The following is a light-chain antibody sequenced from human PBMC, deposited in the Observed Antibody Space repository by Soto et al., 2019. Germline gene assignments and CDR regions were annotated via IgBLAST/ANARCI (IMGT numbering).Light chain of an antibody. J-gene: IGLJ1*01. CDR3: SSYAGSGNV. CDR2: EVN. Sequence: QSVLTQPPSASGSPGQSVAISCTGTSSDVGGYNYVSWYQQHPGKAPKLMIYEVNKRPSGVPDRFSGSKSGNTASLTVSGLQAEDEADYYCSSYAGSGNVFGTGTKFTVL. CDR1: SSDVGGYNY. V-gene: IGLV2-8*01.